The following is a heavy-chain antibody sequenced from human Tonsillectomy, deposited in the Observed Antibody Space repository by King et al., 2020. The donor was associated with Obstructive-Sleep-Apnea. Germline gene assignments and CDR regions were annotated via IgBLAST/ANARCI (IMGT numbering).Heavy chain of an antibody. CDR3: ARCHVDAPILQYYFDY. J-gene: IGHJ4*02. CDR2: IIPILGIA. D-gene: IGHD5-24*01. V-gene: IGHV1-69*10. Sequence: VQLVESGAEVKKPGSSVKVSCKASGGTFSRYVISWVRQAPGQGLEWMGGIIPILGIANYAQKFQGRVTITADKSTSTAYMELSSLRSDDTAVYYCARCHVDAPILQYYFDYWGQGTLVTVSS. CDR1: GGTFSRYV.